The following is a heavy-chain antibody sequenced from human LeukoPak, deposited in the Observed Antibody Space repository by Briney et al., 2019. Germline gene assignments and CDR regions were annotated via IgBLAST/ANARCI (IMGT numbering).Heavy chain of an antibody. CDR3: AKDRLRIAVAGSDY. CDR2: ISGSGGST. J-gene: IGHJ4*02. V-gene: IGHV3-23*01. CDR1: GFIVSSYA. Sequence: GGSLRLSCAASGFIVSSYAMSWVRQAPGKGLEWVSAISGSGGSTYYADSVKGRFTISRDNSKNTLYLQMNSLRAEDTAVYYCAKDRLRIAVAGSDYWGQGTLVTVSS. D-gene: IGHD6-19*01.